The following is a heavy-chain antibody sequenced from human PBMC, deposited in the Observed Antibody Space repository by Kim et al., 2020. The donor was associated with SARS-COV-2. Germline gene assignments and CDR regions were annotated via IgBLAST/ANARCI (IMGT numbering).Heavy chain of an antibody. J-gene: IGHJ3*02. V-gene: IGHV4-59*08. Sequence: KRRVTISVDTSKNQFSLKLSSVTAADTAVYYCARHNYYGSGSYYKDAFDIWGQGTMVTVSS. CDR3: ARHNYYGSGSYYKDAFDI. D-gene: IGHD3-10*01.